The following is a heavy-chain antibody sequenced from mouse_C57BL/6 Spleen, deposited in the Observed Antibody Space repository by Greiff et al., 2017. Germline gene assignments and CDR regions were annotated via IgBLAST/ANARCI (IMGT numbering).Heavy chain of an antibody. V-gene: IGHV1-4*01. CDR2: INPSSGYT. Sequence: QVQLQQSGAELARPGASVKMSCKASGYTFTSYTMHWVKQRPGQGLEWIGYINPSSGYTKYKQKFKDKATLTADKSSRTAYMQLSSLTSEDSAVYYCARSKSVTRAMAYWGQGTSVTVSS. J-gene: IGHJ4*01. CDR3: ARSKSVTRAMAY. CDR1: GYTFTSYT. D-gene: IGHD2-1*01.